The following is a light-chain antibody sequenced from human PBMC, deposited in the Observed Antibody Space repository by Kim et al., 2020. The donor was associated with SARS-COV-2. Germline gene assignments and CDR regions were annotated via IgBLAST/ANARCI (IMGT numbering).Light chain of an antibody. CDR3: HQYASSPLT. J-gene: IGKJ4*01. V-gene: IGKV3-20*01. CDR2: GAS. Sequence: YPGERATRSCRASQSVANDYLAWFQQEPGQAPKLLIYGASSRTVDTPDRFSGSGSGTQFTLTISRLEPEDSAVYYCHQYASSPLTFGGGTKVDIK. CDR1: QSVANDY.